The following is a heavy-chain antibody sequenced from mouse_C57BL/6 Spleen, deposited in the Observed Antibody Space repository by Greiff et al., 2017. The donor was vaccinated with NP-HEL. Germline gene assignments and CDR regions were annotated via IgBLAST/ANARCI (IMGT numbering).Heavy chain of an antibody. Sequence: QVQLQQPGAELVMPGASVKLSCKASGYTFTSCWMHWVKQRPGQGLEWIGEIDPSDSYTNYNQKFKGKSTLTVDKSSSTAYMQLSSLTSEDSAVYYCARRTYGPYFDYWGQGTTLTVSS. J-gene: IGHJ2*01. CDR3: ARRTYGPYFDY. V-gene: IGHV1-69*01. CDR2: IDPSDSYT. CDR1: GYTFTSCW. D-gene: IGHD1-1*02.